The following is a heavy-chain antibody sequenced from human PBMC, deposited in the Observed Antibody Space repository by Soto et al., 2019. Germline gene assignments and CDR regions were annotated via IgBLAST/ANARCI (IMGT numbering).Heavy chain of an antibody. Sequence: QVQLMESGGGVVQPGRSLRLSCAASGFTFSSYAMHWVRQAPGKGLEWVAVISYDGSNKYYADSVKGRFTISRDNSKNTLYLQMNSLRAEDTAVYYCARGKGEYCSGGSCYSDGYNSAPFDYWGQGTLVTVSS. CDR3: ARGKGEYCSGGSCYSDGYNSAPFDY. CDR1: GFTFSSYA. CDR2: ISYDGSNK. V-gene: IGHV3-30-3*01. J-gene: IGHJ4*02. D-gene: IGHD2-15*01.